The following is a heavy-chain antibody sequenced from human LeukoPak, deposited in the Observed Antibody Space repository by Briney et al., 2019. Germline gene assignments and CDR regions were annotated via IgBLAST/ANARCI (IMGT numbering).Heavy chain of an antibody. CDR1: GDSISGYS. D-gene: IGHD3-22*01. CDR2: IYYSGDT. Sequence: SETLSLICTVSGDSISGYSWSWIRQPPGGGLEWIGYIYYSGDTAYNPSLKSRVTMSVDTSKKQLSLMLRSVTTADTAVYYCARVLSSSGYYAPFDYWGQGTLVTVSS. V-gene: IGHV4-59*01. J-gene: IGHJ4*02. CDR3: ARVLSSSGYYAPFDY.